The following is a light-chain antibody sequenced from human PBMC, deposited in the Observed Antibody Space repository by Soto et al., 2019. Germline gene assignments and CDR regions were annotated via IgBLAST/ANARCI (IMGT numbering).Light chain of an antibody. V-gene: IGKV3D-15*01. CDR2: GAS. CDR3: HQYNGWPPRYT. Sequence: EIVMTQSPATLSVSPGERATLSCRASQSVSSNLAWHQQKPGQAPRLLIYGASTRATGIPARFSGSGSGTEFTLTITSLQSEDFAVYYCHQYNGWPPRYTFGQGTKLEIK. J-gene: IGKJ2*01. CDR1: QSVSSN.